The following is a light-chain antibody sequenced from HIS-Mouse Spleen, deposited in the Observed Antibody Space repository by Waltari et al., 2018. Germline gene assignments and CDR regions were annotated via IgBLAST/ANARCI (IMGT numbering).Light chain of an antibody. CDR3: CSYAGSSTWV. Sequence: QSALTQPASVSGSPGQSITISCTGTSSDVGSYNLVSWYQQHPGKAPKLMIYEGSKRPSGVLNRFSGSKSGNTASLTISGRQAEDEADYYCCSYAGSSTWVFGGGTKLTVL. J-gene: IGLJ3*02. CDR1: SSDVGSYNL. CDR2: EGS. V-gene: IGLV2-23*01.